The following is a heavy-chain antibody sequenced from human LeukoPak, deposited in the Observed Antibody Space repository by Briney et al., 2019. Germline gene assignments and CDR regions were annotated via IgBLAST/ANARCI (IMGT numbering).Heavy chain of an antibody. CDR3: ARDYADGDLGYYYGRDV. CDR2: IWYDGSNK. V-gene: IGHV3-33*01. J-gene: IGHJ6*04. Sequence: GGSLRLSCAASGFTFSSYGMHWVRQAPGKGLEWVAVIWYDGSNKYYADSVKGRFTISRDNSKITLYLQMNSLRAEDTAVYYCARDYADGDLGYYYGRDVWGKGTTVTVSS. D-gene: IGHD4-17*01. CDR1: GFTFSSYG.